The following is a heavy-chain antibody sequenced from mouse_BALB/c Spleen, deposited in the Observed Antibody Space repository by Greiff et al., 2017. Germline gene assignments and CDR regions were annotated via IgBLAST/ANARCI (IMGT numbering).Heavy chain of an antibody. CDR1: GYTFTSYW. V-gene: IGHV1-7*01. CDR3: ARGDERYFDV. J-gene: IGHJ1*01. Sequence: VKLMESGAELAKPGASVKMSCKASGYTFTSYWMHWVKQRPGQGLEWIGYINPSTGYTEYNQKFKDKATLTADKSSSTAYMQLSSLTSEDSAVYYCARGDERYFDVWGAGTTVTVSS. CDR2: INPSTGYT.